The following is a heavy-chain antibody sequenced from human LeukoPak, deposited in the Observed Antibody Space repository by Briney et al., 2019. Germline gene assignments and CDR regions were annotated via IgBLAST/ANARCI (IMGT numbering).Heavy chain of an antibody. CDR3: ATLRRGDYDILTGYYNVGSGPPYFDY. V-gene: IGHV1-24*01. Sequence: ASVKVSCKVSGYTLTELSMHWVRQAPGKGLEWMGGFDPEDGETIYAQKFQGRVTMTEDTSTDTAYMELSSLRSEDTAVYYCATLRRGDYDILTGYYNVGSGPPYFDYWGQGTLVTVSS. J-gene: IGHJ4*02. CDR2: FDPEDGET. CDR1: GYTLTELS. D-gene: IGHD3-9*01.